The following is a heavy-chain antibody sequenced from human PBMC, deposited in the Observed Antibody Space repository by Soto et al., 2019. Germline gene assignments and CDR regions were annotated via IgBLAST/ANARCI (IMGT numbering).Heavy chain of an antibody. Sequence: QVQLVQSGSEVKMPGSSVKVSCKTSGGTFGRHAINWWRQAPGKGLEGRGGIIPLFGTTNYAQKFKGRVTISADESTSTAYMELSSLTSEDAAVYYCARAAIHGSSWYFWFDPWGQGTLVTVSS. CDR2: IIPLFGTT. CDR1: GGTFGRHA. J-gene: IGHJ5*02. D-gene: IGHD6-13*01. CDR3: ARAAIHGSSWYFWFDP. V-gene: IGHV1-69*01.